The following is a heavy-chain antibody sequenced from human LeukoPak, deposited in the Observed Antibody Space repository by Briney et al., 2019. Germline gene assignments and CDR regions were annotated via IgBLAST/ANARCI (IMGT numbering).Heavy chain of an antibody. CDR2: ISAYNGNT. Sequence: ASVKVSCKASGYTFTSYGISWVRRAPGQGLEWMGWISAYNGNTNYAQKLQGRVTMTTDTSTSTAYMELRSLRSDDTAVYYCARGISSSWAANWFDPWGQGTLVTVSS. J-gene: IGHJ5*02. CDR1: GYTFTSYG. V-gene: IGHV1-18*01. CDR3: ARGISSSWAANWFDP. D-gene: IGHD6-13*01.